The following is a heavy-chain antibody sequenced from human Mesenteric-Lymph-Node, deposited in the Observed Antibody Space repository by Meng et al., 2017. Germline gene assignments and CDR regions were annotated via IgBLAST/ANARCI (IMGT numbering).Heavy chain of an antibody. J-gene: IGHJ4*02. D-gene: IGHD1-26*01. CDR2: IYYSGNT. Sequence: QGQLQESGPGLVKPSQTLFLTCTVSGGSISSGSYYWTWIRQPPGKGLEWIGYIYYSGNTNYNPSLKSRVTISVDTSKNQFSLNLSSVTAADTAIYYCASWVGATKFDYWGQGTLVTVSS. V-gene: IGHV4-61*01. CDR3: ASWVGATKFDY. CDR1: GGSISSGSYY.